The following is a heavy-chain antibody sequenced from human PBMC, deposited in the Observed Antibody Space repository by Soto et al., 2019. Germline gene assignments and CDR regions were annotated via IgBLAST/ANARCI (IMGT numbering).Heavy chain of an antibody. Sequence: QVQLRQSGPRLARPSGTLSLTCVVSGDSISSTHWWTWVRQTPGTGLEWIGEVYHTGSTKYNPSLKNRVTISLDKSNNQFSLHLKSLTAADTAVYYCATLPPRIVVTILPMPSWGQGTQVTVSS. V-gene: IGHV4-4*02. CDR2: VYHTGST. CDR3: ATLPPRIVVTILPMPS. J-gene: IGHJ4*02. CDR1: GDSISSTHW. D-gene: IGHD2-21*01.